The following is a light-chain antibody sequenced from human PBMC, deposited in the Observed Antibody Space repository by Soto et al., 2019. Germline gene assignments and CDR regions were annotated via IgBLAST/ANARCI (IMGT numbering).Light chain of an antibody. CDR1: QSISSY. V-gene: IGKV1-39*01. Sequence: DIQMTQSPSSLSASVGDRVTITCRASQSISSYLNWYQQKPGQAPKLLIYAASSLQSGVPSRFSGSGSGTDFTLTISSLQPEDFATYYCQQSYSTPITFGQATRLEIK. CDR3: QQSYSTPIT. CDR2: AAS. J-gene: IGKJ5*01.